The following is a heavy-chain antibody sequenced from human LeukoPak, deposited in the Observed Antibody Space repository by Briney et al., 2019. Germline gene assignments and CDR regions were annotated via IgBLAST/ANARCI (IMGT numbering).Heavy chain of an antibody. CDR1: GFTFSRYG. D-gene: IGHD3-9*01. V-gene: IGHV3-30*02. CDR3: ARGLPDILTGYYLDY. CDR2: IWYDGSNK. J-gene: IGHJ4*02. Sequence: GGSLRLSCGASGFTFSRYGMHWVRQAPGKGLEWVAIIWYDGSNKYYADSVKGRFTISRDNSKNTLYLQMNSLRAEDTVVYYCARGLPDILTGYYLDYWGQGTLVTVSS.